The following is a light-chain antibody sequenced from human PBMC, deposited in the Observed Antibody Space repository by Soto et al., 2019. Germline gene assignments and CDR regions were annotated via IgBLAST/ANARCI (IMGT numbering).Light chain of an antibody. V-gene: IGKV3-15*01. J-gene: IGKJ1*01. CDR2: GAS. CDR1: RSISSS. CDR3: QQYDNLPPTWT. Sequence: ETVMTQSPATLSVSPGEGATLSCRASRSISSSLAWYQQKPGRAPRLLIYGASTRATDIPARFSGSGSGTEFTLTISSLQSEDIATYYCQQYDNLPPTWTFGQGTKVEIE.